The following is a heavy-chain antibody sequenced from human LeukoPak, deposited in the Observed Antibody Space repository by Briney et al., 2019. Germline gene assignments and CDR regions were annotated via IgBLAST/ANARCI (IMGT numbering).Heavy chain of an antibody. CDR3: AADSGYMDY. CDR1: GGSFSGYY. D-gene: IGHD3-22*01. CDR2: INHSGST. J-gene: IGHJ4*02. Sequence: SETLSLTCAVYGGSFSGYYWSWIRQPPGKGLEWIGEINHSGSTNYNPSLKSRVTISVDTSKNQFSLKLSSVTAADTAVYYCAADSGYMDYWGQGTLVTVSS. V-gene: IGHV4-34*01.